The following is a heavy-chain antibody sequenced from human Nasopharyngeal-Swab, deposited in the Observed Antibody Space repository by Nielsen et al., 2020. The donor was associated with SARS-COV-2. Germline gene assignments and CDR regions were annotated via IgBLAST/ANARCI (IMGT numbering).Heavy chain of an antibody. D-gene: IGHD5-12*01. CDR2: ISGSDYST. J-gene: IGHJ6*02. CDR1: GFTFNTYA. CDR3: AKDRDSGDDSDDYYHYYGMDV. Sequence: GALRLSCAASGFTFNTYAISWVRQAPGKGLEWVSVISGSDYSTKYADSVKGRFTISRDNSKNTVNLQMNSLRAEDTAIYYCAKDRDSGDDSDDYYHYYGMDVWGQGTTVTVSS. V-gene: IGHV3-23*01.